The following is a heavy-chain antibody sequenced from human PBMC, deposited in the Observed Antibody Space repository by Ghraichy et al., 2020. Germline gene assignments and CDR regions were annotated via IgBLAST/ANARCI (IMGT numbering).Heavy chain of an antibody. V-gene: IGHV4-59*01. CDR2: IYYSGST. CDR1: GGSISSYY. D-gene: IGHD4-17*01. CDR3: ARLNNDDYPFAFDI. Sequence: SETLSLTCTVSGGSISSYYWSWIRQPPGKGLEWIGYIYYSGSTNYNPSLKSRVTISVDTSKNQFSLKLSSVTAADTAVYYCARLNNDDYPFAFDIWGQGTMVTVSS. J-gene: IGHJ3*02.